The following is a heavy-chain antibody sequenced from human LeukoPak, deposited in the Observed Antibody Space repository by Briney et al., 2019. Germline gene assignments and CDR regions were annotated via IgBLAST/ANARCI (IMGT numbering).Heavy chain of an antibody. V-gene: IGHV4-4*07. CDR3: ARERLGFRVDV. CDR1: GDSISNYY. Sequence: SETLSLTCTLSGDSISNYYWSWIRQSAGKGLEWIGRINTSGNTNYNPSLKSRVTMSLDTSKNQFSLNVSSVTVADTAVFYCARERLGFRVDVWGKGTTVTVSS. D-gene: IGHD5-12*01. J-gene: IGHJ6*04. CDR2: INTSGNT.